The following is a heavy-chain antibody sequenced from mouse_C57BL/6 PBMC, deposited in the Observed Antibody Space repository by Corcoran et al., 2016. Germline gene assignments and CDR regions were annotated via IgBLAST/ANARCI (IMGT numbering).Heavy chain of an antibody. V-gene: IGHV1-76*01. CDR2: IYPGSGNT. Sequence: QVQLKKSGAEQVRPGASVKLFCKASGYTFTDYYINWVKQGPGQGLEWIARIYPGSGNTYYNEKFKGKATLTAEKSSSTAYMQLSSLTSEDSAVYFCARGMDYWGQGTSVTVSS. CDR1: GYTFTDYY. CDR3: ARGMDY. J-gene: IGHJ4*01.